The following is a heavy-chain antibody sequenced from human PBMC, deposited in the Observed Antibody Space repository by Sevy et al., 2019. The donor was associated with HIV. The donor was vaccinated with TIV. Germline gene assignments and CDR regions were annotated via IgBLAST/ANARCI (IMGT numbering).Heavy chain of an antibody. CDR1: GGSISVYY. CDR3: AAYSSGYRYYGMDV. CDR2: TYYTGST. D-gene: IGHD3-22*01. J-gene: IGHJ6*02. Sequence: SETLSLTCTVSGGSISVYYWNWIRQYPGKGLEWIGYTYYTGSTSYNPSLKSRVTISLDTSKSQFSLKLTSVTAADTAVYYCAAYSSGYRYYGMDVWGQGTTVTVS. V-gene: IGHV4-59*01.